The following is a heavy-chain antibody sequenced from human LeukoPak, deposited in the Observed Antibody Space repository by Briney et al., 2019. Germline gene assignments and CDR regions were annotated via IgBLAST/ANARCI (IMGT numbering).Heavy chain of an antibody. V-gene: IGHV4-4*02. D-gene: IGHD3-3*01. CDR2: IYHSGTT. J-gene: IGHJ6*04. CDR3: ARPIRFLTRGLMDV. CDR1: GGSISSSNW. Sequence: SETLSLTCAVSGGSISSSNWWSWVRQPPGKGLEWIGEIYHSGTTNYNPSLKSRVTISLDKSKNQFSLNLSSVTAADTAVYYCARPIRFLTRGLMDVWGKGTTVTVSS.